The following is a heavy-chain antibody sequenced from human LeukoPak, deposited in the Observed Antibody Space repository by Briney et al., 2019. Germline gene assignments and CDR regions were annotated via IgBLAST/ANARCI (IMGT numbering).Heavy chain of an antibody. J-gene: IGHJ5*02. CDR3: AKDRIAAAGNNWFDP. CDR2: ISGSGGST. V-gene: IGHV3-23*01. CDR1: GSTFSSYA. Sequence: GGSLRLSCAASGSTFSSYAMSWVRQAPGKGLEWVSAISGSGGSTYYADSVKGRFTISRDNSKNTLYLQMNSLRAEDTAVYYCAKDRIAAAGNNWFDPWGQGTLVTVSS. D-gene: IGHD6-13*01.